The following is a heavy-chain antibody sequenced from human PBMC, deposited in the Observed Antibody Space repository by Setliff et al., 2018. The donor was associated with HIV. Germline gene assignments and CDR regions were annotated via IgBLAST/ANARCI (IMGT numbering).Heavy chain of an antibody. J-gene: IGHJ4*02. Sequence: SETLSLTCTVSGGSIKSSSYYWGWIRQPPGKGLEWIGSIYYSGNTYYNPSLKSRVTISIDTSKNQFSLKLSSVTAADTAIYYCARVTVTGAGDYLDYWGQGTLVTVSS. D-gene: IGHD3-9*01. CDR2: IYYSGNT. CDR1: GGSIKSSSYY. V-gene: IGHV4-39*07. CDR3: ARVTVTGAGDYLDY.